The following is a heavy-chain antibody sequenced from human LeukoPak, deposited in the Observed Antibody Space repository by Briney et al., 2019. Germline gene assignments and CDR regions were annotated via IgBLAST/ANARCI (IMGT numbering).Heavy chain of an antibody. CDR2: FYSGGST. Sequence: PGGSLRLSCAASGFTVSSNYMSWVRQAPGKGLEWVSVFYSGGSTYYADSVKGRFTISRDNSKNTLYLQMNSLRAEDTAVYYCARSFSGSYQLTAFDYWGQGTLVTVSS. J-gene: IGHJ4*02. CDR1: GFTVSSNY. CDR3: ARSFSGSYQLTAFDY. D-gene: IGHD1-26*01. V-gene: IGHV3-66*02.